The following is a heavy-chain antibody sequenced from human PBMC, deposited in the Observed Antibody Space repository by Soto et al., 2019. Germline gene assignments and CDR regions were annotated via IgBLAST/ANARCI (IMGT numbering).Heavy chain of an antibody. D-gene: IGHD1-20*01. V-gene: IGHV2-5*02. Sequence: QITLKESGPTVVKPPQPLTLTCTFSGFSLTNDGVGVGWIRQPPGKAPEWLALIYWDDDTRYSPSLRSRLTITKDSSKNQVVLTMTNMDPVDTATYFCAHSSLHYKKWFDPWGQGTLVTVSS. CDR3: AHSSLHYKKWFDP. CDR1: GFSLTNDGVG. J-gene: IGHJ5*02. CDR2: IYWDDDT.